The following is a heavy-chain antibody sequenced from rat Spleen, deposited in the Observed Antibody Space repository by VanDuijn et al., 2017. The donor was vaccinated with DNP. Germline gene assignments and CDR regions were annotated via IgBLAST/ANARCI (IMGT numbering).Heavy chain of an antibody. V-gene: IGHV2-1*01. CDR3: ARGIPDFDY. J-gene: IGHJ2*01. D-gene: IGHD2-2*01. CDR2: IWSGGST. CDR1: GFSLTSNS. Sequence: QVQLKESGPGLVQPSQTLSLTCTVSGFSLTSNSVHWVRQPPGKGLEWVGAIWSGGSTDYNSALKSRLSISRDTSKSQVFLKMKSLQTEDTATYYCARGIPDFDYWGQGVMVTVSS.